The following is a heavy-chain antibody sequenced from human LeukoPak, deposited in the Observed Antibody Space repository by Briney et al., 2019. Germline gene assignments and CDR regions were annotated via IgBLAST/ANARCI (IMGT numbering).Heavy chain of an antibody. CDR2: SSSSGSAK. Sequence: PGGSLRLSCAASGFTFSDYYMSWIRQAPGKGLEWVSYSSSSGSAKYNADSVKGRFTISRDNAKNSLYLQMNSLRAEDTAVYYCAKDGRRRYDFWSGYLGYWGQGTLVTVSS. CDR3: AKDGRRRYDFWSGYLGY. V-gene: IGHV3-11*04. CDR1: GFTFSDYY. J-gene: IGHJ4*02. D-gene: IGHD3-3*01.